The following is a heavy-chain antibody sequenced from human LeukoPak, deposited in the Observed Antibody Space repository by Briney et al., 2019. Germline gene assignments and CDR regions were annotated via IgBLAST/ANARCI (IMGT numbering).Heavy chain of an antibody. Sequence: GESLKISCKGSGYSFTSYWIGWVRQMPGKGLEWMGIIYPGDSDTRYSPSFQGQVTISADKSIRTAYLQWSSLKASDTAMYYCARLVVPAAISAFFDYWGQGTLVTVSS. CDR2: IYPGDSDT. V-gene: IGHV5-51*01. D-gene: IGHD2-2*01. J-gene: IGHJ4*02. CDR3: ARLVVPAAISAFFDY. CDR1: GYSFTSYW.